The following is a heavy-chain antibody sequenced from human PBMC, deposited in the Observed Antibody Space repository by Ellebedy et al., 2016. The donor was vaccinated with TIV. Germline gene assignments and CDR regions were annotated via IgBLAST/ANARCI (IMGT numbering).Heavy chain of an antibody. CDR2: ISTSSSYT. D-gene: IGHD2-8*02. CDR3: VRTGRPWFDY. J-gene: IGHJ4*02. CDR1: GFTFSDYY. Sequence: GESLKISCVASGFTFSDYYMSWIRQAPGKGLEWVSTISTSSSYTKCADSVKGRFTVSRDDAKNSLYLHMNGLKAEDTAVYYCVRTGRPWFDYWGQGTLVTVSS. V-gene: IGHV3-11*06.